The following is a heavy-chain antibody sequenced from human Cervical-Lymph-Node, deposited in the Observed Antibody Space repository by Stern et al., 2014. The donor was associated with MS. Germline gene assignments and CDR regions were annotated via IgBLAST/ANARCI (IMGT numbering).Heavy chain of an antibody. CDR2: INSDGITT. CDR3: VREYYGSGSFDI. D-gene: IGHD3-10*01. Sequence: EMQLVESGGGLVQPGTSLRLSCEGSGFSFSRYWMHWVRQAPGKGLVWVSRINSDGITTTYAGSVKGRFTISRDNAKNTVYLEMDSLRAEDTAVYYCVREYYGSGSFDIWGQGTKVTVSS. V-gene: IGHV3-74*03. CDR1: GFSFSRYW. J-gene: IGHJ3*02.